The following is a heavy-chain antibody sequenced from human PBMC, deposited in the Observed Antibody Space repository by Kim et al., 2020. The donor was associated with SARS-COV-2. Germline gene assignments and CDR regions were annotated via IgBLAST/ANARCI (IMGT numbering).Heavy chain of an antibody. D-gene: IGHD3-10*01. Sequence: DVDSVKGRITMSRDNAKKSLYLQMSSQRTEDTAIYYCAALDTVQVPGGIWGQGTLVTVSS. CDR3: AALDTVQVPGGI. J-gene: IGHJ4*02. V-gene: IGHV3-7*01.